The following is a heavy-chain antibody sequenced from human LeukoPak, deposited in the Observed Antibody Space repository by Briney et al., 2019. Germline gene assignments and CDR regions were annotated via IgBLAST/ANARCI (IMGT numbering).Heavy chain of an antibody. V-gene: IGHV4-30-4*01. CDR3: ATTGYRRSWYYFDY. D-gene: IGHD6-13*01. CDR2: IYYSGST. J-gene: IGHJ4*02. CDR1: GGSISSGDYY. Sequence: TSETLSLTCTVSGGSISSGDYYWSWIRQPPGKGLEWIGYIYYSGSTYYNPSLKSRVTISVDTSKNQFSLKLTSMTAADTAVYYCATTGYRRSWYYFDYWGQGTLVTVSS.